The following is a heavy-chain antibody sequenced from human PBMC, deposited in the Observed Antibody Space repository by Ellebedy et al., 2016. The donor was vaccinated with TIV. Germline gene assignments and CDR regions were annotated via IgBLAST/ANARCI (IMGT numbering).Heavy chain of an antibody. V-gene: IGHV3-20*04. Sequence: GESLKISCTASGFTFGDYAVSWFRQAPGKGLEWVSRISRDGDIRGYAEFAKGRFTVSRDNTKNTLYLQMGGLRADDSAVYYCATDEGGSYDSWGQGTRVSVSS. J-gene: IGHJ4*02. CDR1: GFTFGDYA. CDR3: ATDEGGSYDS. D-gene: IGHD1-26*01. CDR2: ISRDGDIR.